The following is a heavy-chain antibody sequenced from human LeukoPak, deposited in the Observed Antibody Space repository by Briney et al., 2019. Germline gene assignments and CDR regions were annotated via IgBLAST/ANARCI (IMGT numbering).Heavy chain of an antibody. CDR3: ARERIAAAGRKWFDP. CDR1: GGSISSGDYY. D-gene: IGHD6-13*01. CDR2: IYYSGST. J-gene: IGHJ5*02. V-gene: IGHV4-31*03. Sequence: SETLSLTCTVSGGSISSGDYYWTWIRQHPGKGLEWIGFIYYSGSTYYNPSLKSRVTISVDTSKNQFSLKLSSVTAADTAVYYCARERIAAAGRKWFDPWGQGTLVTVSS.